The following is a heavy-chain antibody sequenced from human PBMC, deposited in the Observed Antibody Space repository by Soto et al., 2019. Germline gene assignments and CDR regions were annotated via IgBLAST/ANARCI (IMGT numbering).Heavy chain of an antibody. CDR3: ARDTREMATTDLGY. CDR2: IYYSGST. V-gene: IGHV4-59*12. J-gene: IGHJ4*02. D-gene: IGHD5-12*01. Sequence: PSETLSLTCTVSGGSISSYYWSWIRQPPGKGLEWIGYIYYSGSTNYNPSLKSRVTISVDTSKNQFSLKLSSVTAADTAMYYCARDTREMATTDLGYWGQGTLVTVSS. CDR1: GGSISSYY.